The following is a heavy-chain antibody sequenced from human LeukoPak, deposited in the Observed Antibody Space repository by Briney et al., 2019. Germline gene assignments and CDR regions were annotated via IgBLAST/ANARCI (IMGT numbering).Heavy chain of an antibody. J-gene: IGHJ4*02. CDR2: IYSGGTT. CDR3: ARVNTVMAYYFDL. Sequence: GSLRRSCAASGFTFSSYAMSWVRQAPGKGLEWVSTIYSGGTTYYADSVMGRFTISRHNSRNTLYLQMNSLRAEDTAVYYCARVNTVMAYYFDLWGQGTLVTVSS. D-gene: IGHD5-18*01. CDR1: GFTFSSYA. V-gene: IGHV3-53*04.